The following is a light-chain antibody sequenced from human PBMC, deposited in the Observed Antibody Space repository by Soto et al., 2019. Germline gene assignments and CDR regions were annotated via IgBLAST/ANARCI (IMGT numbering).Light chain of an antibody. CDR3: QHYGTSAL. Sequence: EIVLTQSPGTLSLSPGERATLSCRASQSVSDSYLAWYQQKPGQAPRLLIYASSRATGIPDRFSGSGYGTDFPLTSSSLEAEDFAVYYCQHYGTSALFGPGTKVDIK. V-gene: IGKV3-20*01. CDR2: AS. CDR1: QSVSDSY. J-gene: IGKJ3*01.